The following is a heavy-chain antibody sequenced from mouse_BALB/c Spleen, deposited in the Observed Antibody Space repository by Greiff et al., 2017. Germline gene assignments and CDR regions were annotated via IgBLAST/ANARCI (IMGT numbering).Heavy chain of an antibody. D-gene: IGHD2-3*01. Sequence: VHVKQSGAELVRPGALVKLSCKASGFNIKDYYMHWVKQRPEQGLEWIGWIDPENGNTIYDPKFQGKASITADTSSNTAYLQLSSLTSEDTAVYYCARSGDGSPFDYWGQGTTLTVSS. CDR1: GFNIKDYY. CDR2: IDPENGNT. CDR3: ARSGDGSPFDY. J-gene: IGHJ2*01. V-gene: IGHV14-1*02.